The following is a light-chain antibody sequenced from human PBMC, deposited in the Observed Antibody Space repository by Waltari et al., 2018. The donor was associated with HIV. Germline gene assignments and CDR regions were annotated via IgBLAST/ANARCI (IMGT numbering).Light chain of an antibody. CDR2: GDS. CDR3: QSYDSSLSGWV. CDR1: GPNTGAGYE. Sequence: QSVLTQPPSVSGAPGQRVTNSCTGTGPNTGAGYEAPWNQQLPGTAPKPLNYGDSHRPSGVPDRFSGSKSGTSASLAITGLQAVDEADYYCQSYDSSLSGWVFGGGTKLTVL. J-gene: IGLJ2*01. V-gene: IGLV1-40*01.